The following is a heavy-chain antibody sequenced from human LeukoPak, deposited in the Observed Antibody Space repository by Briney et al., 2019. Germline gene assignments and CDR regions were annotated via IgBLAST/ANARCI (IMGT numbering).Heavy chain of an antibody. D-gene: IGHD3-10*01. J-gene: IGHJ4*02. CDR2: IRYDGSSK. CDR3: AKGPMGRGFDY. Sequence: GGSLRLSCAASGFKFISYGMHWVRQAPGKGLEWVSFIRYDGSSKYYADSVKGRFTISRDNSKNTLYLQMNILRAEDTAIYYCAKGPMGRGFDYWGQGTLVTVSS. CDR1: GFKFISYG. V-gene: IGHV3-30*02.